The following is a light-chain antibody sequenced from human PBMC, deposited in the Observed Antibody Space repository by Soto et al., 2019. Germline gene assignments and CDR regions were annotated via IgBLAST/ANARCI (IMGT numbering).Light chain of an antibody. J-gene: IGLJ3*02. Sequence: QSALTQPPSASGSPGQSVTISCTGASSDIGSYNFVSWYQQHPDKAPKLLIYDVTQRPSGVPDRCSGSKSGNTASLTVSAGLDEDEDDYYCSSYAGSNFTEVFGAGTKVTVL. CDR3: SSYAGSNFTEV. CDR2: DVT. V-gene: IGLV2-8*01. CDR1: SSDIGSYNF.